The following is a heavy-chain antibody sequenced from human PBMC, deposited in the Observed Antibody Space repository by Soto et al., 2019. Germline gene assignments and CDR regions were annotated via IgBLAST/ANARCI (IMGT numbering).Heavy chain of an antibody. Sequence: QVQLVESGGGVVQPGRSLRLSCAASGFTFSSYAMHWVRQAPGKGLEWVAVISYDGSNKYYADSVKGRFTISRDNSKNTLYLQMNSVRAEDTAVYYCARGPSRTGYYYDSRASRGGFDYWGQGTLVTVSS. D-gene: IGHD3-22*01. CDR2: ISYDGSNK. CDR1: GFTFSSYA. V-gene: IGHV3-30-3*01. J-gene: IGHJ4*02. CDR3: ARGPSRTGYYYDSRASRGGFDY.